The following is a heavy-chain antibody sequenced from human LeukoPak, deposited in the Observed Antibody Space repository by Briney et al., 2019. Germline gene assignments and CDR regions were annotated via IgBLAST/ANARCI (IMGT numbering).Heavy chain of an antibody. Sequence: GGSLRLSCAASGFTVSSNYMSWVRQAPGKGLEWVSVIYSGGSTYYADSVKGRFTISRDNSKNTLYLQMNSLRAEDTAVYYCARALYYYDSGYFDYWGQGTLVTVSS. CDR1: GFTVSSNY. CDR3: ARALYYYDSGYFDY. D-gene: IGHD3-22*01. CDR2: IYSGGST. J-gene: IGHJ4*02. V-gene: IGHV3-53*01.